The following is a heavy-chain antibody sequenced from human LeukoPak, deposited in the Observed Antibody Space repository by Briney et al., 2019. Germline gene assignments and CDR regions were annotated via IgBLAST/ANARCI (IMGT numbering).Heavy chain of an antibody. J-gene: IGHJ4*02. Sequence: SETLSLTCTVSGGSITGYYWSWIRQPPGKGLEWIGYIYYSGNTDYNSSLRSRVTISVDTSKNQFSLKLNSVTAADTAMYYCARTQPFGYSYGPYFDSWGQGTLVTVSS. CDR1: GGSITGYY. D-gene: IGHD5-18*01. CDR3: ARTQPFGYSYGPYFDS. CDR2: IYYSGNT. V-gene: IGHV4-59*08.